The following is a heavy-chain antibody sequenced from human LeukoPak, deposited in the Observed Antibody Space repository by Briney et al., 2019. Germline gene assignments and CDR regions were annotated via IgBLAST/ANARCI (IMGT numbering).Heavy chain of an antibody. Sequence: GSLRLSCAASRFTSSRYWMSWIRQPPGKGLEWIGEINHSGSTNYNPSLKSRVTISVDTSKNQFSLKLSSVTAADTAVYYCARVSSSWYQDWYFDLWGRGTLVTVPS. CDR3: ARVSSSWYQDWYFDL. CDR2: INHSGST. D-gene: IGHD6-13*01. J-gene: IGHJ2*01. CDR1: RFTSSRYW. V-gene: IGHV4-34*01.